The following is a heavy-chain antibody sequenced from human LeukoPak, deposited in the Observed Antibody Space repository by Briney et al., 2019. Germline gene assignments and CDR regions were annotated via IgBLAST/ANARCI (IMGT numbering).Heavy chain of an antibody. CDR1: GFTFSSYS. J-gene: IGHJ4*02. V-gene: IGHV3-21*01. CDR2: ISSSSSYI. Sequence: KPGGSLRLSCAASGFTFSSYSMNWVRQAPGKGLEWVSSISSSSSYIYYADSVKGRFTISRDNAKNSLYLQMNSLRAEDTAVYYCARDYQGQWLVRVPKYFDYWGQGTLVTVSS. CDR3: ARDYQGQWLVRVPKYFDY. D-gene: IGHD6-19*01.